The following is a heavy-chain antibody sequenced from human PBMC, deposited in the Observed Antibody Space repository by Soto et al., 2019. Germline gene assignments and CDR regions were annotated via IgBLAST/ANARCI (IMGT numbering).Heavy chain of an antibody. J-gene: IGHJ6*02. V-gene: IGHV4-39*01. Sequence: SETLSLTCTVSGGSISSSSYYWGWIRQPPGKGLEWIGSIYYSGSTYYNPSLKSRVTISVDTSKNQFSLKLSSVTAADTAVYYCARHHPPYYDFWSGYLDTVFDYGMDVWGQGTTVTVSS. CDR3: ARHHPPYYDFWSGYLDTVFDYGMDV. D-gene: IGHD3-3*01. CDR1: GGSISSSSYY. CDR2: IYYSGST.